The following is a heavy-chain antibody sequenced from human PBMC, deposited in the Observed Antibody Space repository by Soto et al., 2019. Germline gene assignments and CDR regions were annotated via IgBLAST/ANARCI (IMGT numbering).Heavy chain of an antibody. CDR1: GGSFSGYY. J-gene: IGHJ4*02. V-gene: IGHV4-34*01. D-gene: IGHD3-9*01. CDR3: ARVAQLRYFDWLPPDY. Sequence: PSETLSLTCAVYGGSFSGYYWSWIRQPPGKGLEWIGEINHSGSTNYNPSLKSRVTISVDTSKNQFSLKLSSVTAADTAVYYCARVAQLRYFDWLPPDYWGQGTLVTVS. CDR2: INHSGST.